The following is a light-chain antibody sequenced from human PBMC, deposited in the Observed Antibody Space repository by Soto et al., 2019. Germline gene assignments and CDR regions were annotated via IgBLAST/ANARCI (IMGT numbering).Light chain of an antibody. CDR3: QQRGDWPPIT. J-gene: IGKJ5*01. V-gene: IGKV3-11*01. CDR2: NAS. CDR1: QSVSTF. Sequence: EIVFTQSPCTLSLSPGERATLSCRASQSVSTFLAWFQQKPGQPPRLLIYNASNRTTGIPARFSGSGSGTDFTLTISSLEPEDFAVYYCQQRGDWPPITFGQGTRLEI.